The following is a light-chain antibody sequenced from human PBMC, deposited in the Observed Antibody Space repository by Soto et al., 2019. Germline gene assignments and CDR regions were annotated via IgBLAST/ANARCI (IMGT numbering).Light chain of an antibody. J-gene: IGLJ2*01. CDR3: CSYAATTTWL. CDR1: SSDVGSHNF. CDR2: EVT. Sequence: QSALTQPASVSGSPGQSITISCTGTSSDVGSHNFVSWYQQRPGKAPKLMIFEVTKRPSGVSSRFSASKSGNTASLTISGVQAEDEADYYCCSYAATTTWLFGGGTKLTVL. V-gene: IGLV2-23*02.